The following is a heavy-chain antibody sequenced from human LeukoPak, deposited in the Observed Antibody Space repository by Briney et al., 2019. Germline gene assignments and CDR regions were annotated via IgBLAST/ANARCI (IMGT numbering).Heavy chain of an antibody. J-gene: IGHJ4*02. CDR1: GYSFTSYW. D-gene: IGHD2-15*01. CDR2: IYPGDSDT. CDR3: ARQHCSGGSCSCDS. Sequence: GESLKISCKGSGYSFTSYWIGWVRQMPGKGLEWMGIIYPGDSDTRYSPSFRGQVTISVDKSIATAYLQWRSLKASDTAMYYCARQHCSGGSCSCDSWGQGTLVTVSS. V-gene: IGHV5-51*01.